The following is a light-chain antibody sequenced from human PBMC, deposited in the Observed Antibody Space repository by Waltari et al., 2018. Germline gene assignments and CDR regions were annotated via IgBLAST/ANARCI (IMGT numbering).Light chain of an antibody. CDR2: GAS. CDR1: QSVSNY. V-gene: IGKV3-11*01. Sequence: DTVLTQSPDTLSLSPGERATPSCRASQSVSNYLAWYQQKPGQAPRLLIYGASNRATGIPARFSGSGSGTDFTLTISSLEPEDFAVYYCQQRSNWPLTFGGGTKVEIK. CDR3: QQRSNWPLT. J-gene: IGKJ4*01.